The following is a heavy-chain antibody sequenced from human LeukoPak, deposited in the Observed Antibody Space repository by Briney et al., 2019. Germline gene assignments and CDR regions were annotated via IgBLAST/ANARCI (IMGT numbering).Heavy chain of an antibody. CDR3: ARAVSGRFDY. Sequence: SETLSLTCTVSGGSISSYYWSWIRQPPGKGLEWTGYIYYSGSTNYNPSLKSRVTISVDTSKNQFSLKLSSVTAADTAMYYCARAVSGRFDYWGQGTLVTVSS. D-gene: IGHD6-19*01. J-gene: IGHJ4*02. V-gene: IGHV4-59*08. CDR2: IYYSGST. CDR1: GGSISSYY.